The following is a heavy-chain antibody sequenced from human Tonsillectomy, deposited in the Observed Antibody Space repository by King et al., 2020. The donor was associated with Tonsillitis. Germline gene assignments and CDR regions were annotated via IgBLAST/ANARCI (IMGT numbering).Heavy chain of an antibody. V-gene: IGHV3-30-3*01. CDR3: ARVSSGWYLGYFQH. CDR1: RFTFSSHA. Sequence: QVQLVESGGGVVQPGRSLRLSCAASRFTFSSHAMHWVRQAPGKGLEWGAVISYDGSNKYYADSVKGRFTSSRDNSKKTLYLQMTSLRAEDTAGYYCARVSSGWYLGYFQHWGQGTLVTVSS. CDR2: ISYDGSNK. J-gene: IGHJ1*01. D-gene: IGHD6-19*01.